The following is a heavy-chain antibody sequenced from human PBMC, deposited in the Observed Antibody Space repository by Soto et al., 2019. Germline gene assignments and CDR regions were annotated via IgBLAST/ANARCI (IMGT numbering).Heavy chain of an antibody. CDR1: GFTFNVHW. Sequence: VSLRLSCEASGFTFNVHWMTWVRQAPGKGLEWVASIKHDGSEEYYVDSVKGRFTIYRDNARNSAYLQLSRLRAEDAAIYYCARDSRGANFDYWGQGALVTVSS. CDR3: ARDSRGANFDY. J-gene: IGHJ4*02. V-gene: IGHV3-7*01. CDR2: IKHDGSEE. D-gene: IGHD3-10*01.